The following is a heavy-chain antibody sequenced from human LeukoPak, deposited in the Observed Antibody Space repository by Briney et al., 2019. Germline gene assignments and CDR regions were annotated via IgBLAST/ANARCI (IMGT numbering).Heavy chain of an antibody. V-gene: IGHV3-7*01. CDR2: INRDGSQK. Sequence: GGSLRLSCAASGFSLSGYWMTWVRQAPGKGLEWVANINRDGSQKNHVDSVQGRFTISRDNAKNSLYLQMNSLRAEDTAVYYCARAISQWRYSSSFAFDIWGQGTMVTVPS. CDR3: ARAISQWRYSSSFAFDI. J-gene: IGHJ3*02. CDR1: GFSLSGYW. D-gene: IGHD6-6*01.